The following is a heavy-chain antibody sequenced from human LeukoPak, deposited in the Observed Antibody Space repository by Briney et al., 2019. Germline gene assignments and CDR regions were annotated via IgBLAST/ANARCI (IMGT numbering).Heavy chain of an antibody. V-gene: IGHV1-2*02. CDR3: ARVGGDSGRGWDPADY. Sequence: ASVKVSCKASGYTFTGYYIHWVRQAPGQGLEWMGWINPNSGGTNYAQKFRGRVTMTRDTSISTAYMDLSRLRFDDTAVYFCARVGGDSGRGWDPADYWGQGTLVTVSS. D-gene: IGHD4-17*01. J-gene: IGHJ4*02. CDR2: INPNSGGT. CDR1: GYTFTGYY.